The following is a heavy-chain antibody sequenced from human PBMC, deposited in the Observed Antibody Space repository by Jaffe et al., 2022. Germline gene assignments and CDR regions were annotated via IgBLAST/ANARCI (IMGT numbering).Heavy chain of an antibody. D-gene: IGHD2-8*02. CDR3: AKVGSCPGTAYCFCHMDV. CDR2: SSGSGDT. CDR1: GLIVSNSV. V-gene: IGHV3-23*01. J-gene: IGHJ6*03. Sequence: EVQLLESGGDLVQPGESLRLSCAASGLIVSNSVMTWVRQGTGKGLEWVAISSGSGDTYYADSVQGRFSISSDNSKNTLYLQMNRLRAEDTAIYYCAKVGSCPGTAYCFCHMDVWGSGTTVTVSS.